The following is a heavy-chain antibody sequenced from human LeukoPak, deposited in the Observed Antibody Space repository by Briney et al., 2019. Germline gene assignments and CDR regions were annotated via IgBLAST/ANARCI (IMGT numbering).Heavy chain of an antibody. CDR1: GFTFTHYY. D-gene: IGHD3-10*01. Sequence: PGGSLRLSCLPSGFTFTHYYMSWIRHAPAKGLEWLSYISSSGSTIYYADSVKGRFTISRDNAKNSLYLQMNSLRAEDTAVYYCARGLKYGVSDYWGQGTLVTVSS. V-gene: IGHV3-11*01. CDR2: ISSSGSTI. CDR3: ARGLKYGVSDY. J-gene: IGHJ4*02.